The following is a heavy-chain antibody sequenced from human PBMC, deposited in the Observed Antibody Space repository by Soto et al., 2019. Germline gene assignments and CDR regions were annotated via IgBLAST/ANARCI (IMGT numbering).Heavy chain of an antibody. V-gene: IGHV3-74*01. CDR1: GFIFSSHL. CDR3: VRDNNWSFDY. D-gene: IGHD1-1*01. Sequence: GGSLRLSCAASGFIFSSHLMHWVRQAPGKGLVGVSHIGPDGSNIWEADSVQGRFTISRDNARNRLYLQMNSLRDEDTAIYYCVRDNNWSFDYWGQGILVTV. CDR2: IGPDGSNI. J-gene: IGHJ4*02.